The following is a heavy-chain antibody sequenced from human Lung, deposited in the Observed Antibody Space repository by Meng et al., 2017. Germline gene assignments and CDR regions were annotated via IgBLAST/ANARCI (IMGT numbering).Heavy chain of an antibody. CDR3: ARDGGRRFDY. Sequence: QVQLVPSGSELKNPGASVKVSCKASGYTFTSYAMNWVRQAPGQGLEWMGWINTNTGKPAYAQAFTGRFVLSLDSSVTTAYLQISSLEADDTAIYYCARDGGRRFDYWGQGTLVTVSS. CDR2: INTNTGKP. CDR1: GYTFTSYA. J-gene: IGHJ4*02. D-gene: IGHD1-26*01. V-gene: IGHV7-4-1*02.